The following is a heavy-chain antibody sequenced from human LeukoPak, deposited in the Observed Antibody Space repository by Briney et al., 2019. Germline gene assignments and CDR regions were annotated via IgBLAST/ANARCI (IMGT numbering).Heavy chain of an antibody. CDR3: ARHGIMGVYGGNPPFDY. Sequence: SETLSLTCTVSGGSISSGDYYWSWIRQPPGKGLEWIGYIYYSGSTYYNPSLKSRVTISVDTSKNQFSLKLSSVTAADTAVYYCARHGIMGVYGGNPPFDYWGQGTLVTVSS. CDR1: GGSISSGDYY. V-gene: IGHV4-30-4*08. CDR2: IYYSGST. J-gene: IGHJ4*02. D-gene: IGHD4-23*01.